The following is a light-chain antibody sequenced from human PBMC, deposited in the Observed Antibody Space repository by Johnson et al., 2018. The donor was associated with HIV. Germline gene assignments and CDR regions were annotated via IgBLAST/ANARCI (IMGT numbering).Light chain of an antibody. V-gene: IGLV1-51*01. CDR3: ATWDSSLSAGGV. CDR2: DNN. CDR1: SSNIGNNS. J-gene: IGLJ1*01. Sequence: QSVLTQPPSVSAAPGQKVTISCSGSSSNIGNNSVSWYQQVPGTAPKLLIYDNNKRPSGIPDRFSGSKSGTSATLGITGLQTGDEADYYCATWDSSLSAGGVFGTGTKVTVL.